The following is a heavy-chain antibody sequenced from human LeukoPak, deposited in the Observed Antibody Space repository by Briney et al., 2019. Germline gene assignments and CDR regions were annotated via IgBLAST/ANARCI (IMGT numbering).Heavy chain of an antibody. CDR1: GYSISSGYY. J-gene: IGHJ4*02. V-gene: IGHV4-38-2*01. D-gene: IGHD1-26*01. CDR2: IYHSGST. Sequence: KPSETLSLTCAVSGYSISSGYYWGWIRQPPGKGLEGIGSIYHSGSTYYNPSLKSRVTISVDTSKNQFSLKLSSVPAADTPVYYCARLVYRGSYGPRFDYWGQGTLVTVPS. CDR3: ARLVYRGSYGPRFDY.